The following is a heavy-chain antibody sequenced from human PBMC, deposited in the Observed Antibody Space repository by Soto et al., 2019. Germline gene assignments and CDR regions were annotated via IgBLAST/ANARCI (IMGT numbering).Heavy chain of an antibody. CDR3: AREVFAAAATNYYYYYGMAV. CDR2: IIPIFGTA. Sequence: QVQLVQSGAEVKKPGSSVKVSCKASGGTFSSYAISWVRQAPGQGLEWMGGIIPIFGTANYAQKFQGRVNITADEYTSTAYMGLRSLRSEDTAVYYCAREVFAAAATNYYYYYGMAVWGQGTTVTVAS. CDR1: GGTFSSYA. V-gene: IGHV1-69*01. J-gene: IGHJ6*02. D-gene: IGHD6-13*01.